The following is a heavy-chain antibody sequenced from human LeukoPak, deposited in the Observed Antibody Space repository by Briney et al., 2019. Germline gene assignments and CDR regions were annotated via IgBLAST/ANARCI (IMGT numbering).Heavy chain of an antibody. V-gene: IGHV1-69*13. D-gene: IGHD6-13*01. Sequence: GASVKVSCKASGGTFSSYAISWVRQAPGQGLEWMGGIIPIFGTANYAQKFQGRVTITADESTSTAYMELSSLRSEDTAVYYCFLSSGWYGIDYWGQGTLVTVSS. CDR2: IIPIFGTA. CDR1: GGTFSSYA. CDR3: FLSSGWYGIDY. J-gene: IGHJ4*02.